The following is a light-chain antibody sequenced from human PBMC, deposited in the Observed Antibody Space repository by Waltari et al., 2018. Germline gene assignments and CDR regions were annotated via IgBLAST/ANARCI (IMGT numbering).Light chain of an antibody. Sequence: EVVMTQSPATLSVSPGERATLSCRASQSIHDNLAWYQHKPGQAPRLLIYRASTRATGIPARFSGRGSGTEFTLTISSLQSEDSAVYYCQQYNRWPPITFGQGTRLEIK. CDR3: QQYNRWPPIT. CDR2: RAS. CDR1: QSIHDN. V-gene: IGKV3-15*01. J-gene: IGKJ5*01.